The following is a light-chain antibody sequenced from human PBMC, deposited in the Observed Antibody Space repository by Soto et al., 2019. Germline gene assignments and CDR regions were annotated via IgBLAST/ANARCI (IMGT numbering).Light chain of an antibody. CDR3: QQYNSHRT. CDR1: QYISSW. Sequence: DIPMTQSPSTLSASVAARVTTTYRASQYISSWMAWYQQKPGKAPKLLIYDASSLGSGVPSRFSGSESGTEFTLAISSLQPDDSATYYCQQYNSHRTFGQGTKVDIK. J-gene: IGKJ1*01. V-gene: IGKV1-5*01. CDR2: DAS.